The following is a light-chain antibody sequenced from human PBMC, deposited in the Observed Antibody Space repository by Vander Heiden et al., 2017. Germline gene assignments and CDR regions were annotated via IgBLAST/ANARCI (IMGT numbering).Light chain of an antibody. CDR1: SSNIGEGYD. J-gene: IGLJ2*01. Sequence: QSLLTPPPSVSASPGQRLTISCTGSSSNIGEGYDVDWYQQLQGTAPKLLIYGNSNRPSGVPDRFSGSKSGTSASLAITGLQAEDEDDYYCQSYDSSLSGDVVFGGGTKLTVL. V-gene: IGLV1-40*01. CDR2: GNS. CDR3: QSYDSSLSGDVV.